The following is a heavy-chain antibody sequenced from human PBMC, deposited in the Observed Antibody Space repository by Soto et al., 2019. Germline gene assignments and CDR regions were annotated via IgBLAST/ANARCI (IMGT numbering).Heavy chain of an antibody. V-gene: IGHV3-23*01. Sequence: EVQLLESGGGLVQPGTSLRLSCAASGFTSSGFTFSSYAMSWVRQAPGRGLEWVSSITGSGDNTYYADSAKGRFTIPRDNSKNTLFLKMNSLRAEDTALYYCEKDRAAVAPRGRLDPLGQGTLVTVSS. CDR2: ITGSGDNT. D-gene: IGHD6-19*01. J-gene: IGHJ5*02. CDR3: EKDRAAVAPRGRLDP. CDR1: GFTFSSYA.